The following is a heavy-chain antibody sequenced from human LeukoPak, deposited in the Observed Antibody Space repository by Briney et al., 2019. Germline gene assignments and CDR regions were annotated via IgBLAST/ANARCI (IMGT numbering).Heavy chain of an antibody. J-gene: IGHJ4*02. D-gene: IGHD5-18*01. CDR3: AKGRYTYGYGFDY. CDR1: GFTFSSYG. Sequence: RGSLRLSCAASGFTFSSYGMSWVRQAPGKGLEWVSVISGSGGNTYYADSVRGRFTISRDNSENTLYLQMNSLRAEDTAVYYCAKGRYTYGYGFDYWGQGTLVTVSS. CDR2: ISGSGGNT. V-gene: IGHV3-23*01.